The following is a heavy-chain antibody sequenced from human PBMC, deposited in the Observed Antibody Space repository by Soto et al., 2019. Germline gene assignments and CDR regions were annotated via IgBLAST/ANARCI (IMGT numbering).Heavy chain of an antibody. CDR2: ISAYNGNT. V-gene: IGHV1-18*01. D-gene: IGHD6-13*01. Sequence: QVQLVQSGAEVKKPGASVKVSCTASGYTFTSYGISWVRQAPGQGLEWMGWISAYNGNTNYAQKLQGRVTMTTDTSTSTAYMELRCLRLVATAVYYCAIATTLSSRWTAGYWGQGTLVTVSS. J-gene: IGHJ4*02. CDR3: AIATTLSSRWTAGY. CDR1: GYTFTSYG.